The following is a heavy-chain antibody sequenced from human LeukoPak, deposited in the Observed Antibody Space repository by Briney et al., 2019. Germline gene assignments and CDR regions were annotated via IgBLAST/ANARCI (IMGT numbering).Heavy chain of an antibody. D-gene: IGHD3-3*01. CDR3: ARGYDFWSGSHDAFDI. CDR1: GFTFDDYG. CDR2: INWNGGST. Sequence: RGSLRLSCAASGFTFDDYGMSWVRQAPGKGLEWVSGINWNGGSTGNADSVKGRFTISRDNAKNSLYLQMNSLRAEDTALYYCARGYDFWSGSHDAFDIWGQGTMVTVSS. V-gene: IGHV3-20*04. J-gene: IGHJ3*02.